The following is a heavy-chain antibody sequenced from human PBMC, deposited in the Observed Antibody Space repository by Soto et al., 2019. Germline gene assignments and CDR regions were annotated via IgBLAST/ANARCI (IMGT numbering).Heavy chain of an antibody. D-gene: IGHD6-6*01. J-gene: IGHJ6*02. Sequence: GVSLKISCKGSGYRFTSYWIRWVRQMPGKGLEWMGRIDPRDSYTNYSPSSPVHVTNSADKSISTAYLQWSRLKASDTVMHYWARLSIAARQTSMDVWGQGTTVTVPS. CDR2: IDPRDSYT. CDR1: GYRFTSYW. CDR3: ARLSIAARQTSMDV. V-gene: IGHV5-10-1*01.